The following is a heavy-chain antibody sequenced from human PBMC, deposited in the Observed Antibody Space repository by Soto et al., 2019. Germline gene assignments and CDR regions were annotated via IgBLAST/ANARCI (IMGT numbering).Heavy chain of an antibody. CDR3: ARDTETLGPRANDALDI. CDR2: INVGSGNT. V-gene: IGHV1-3*01. Sequence: AASVKVSCKAAGYTFSAYTMNWVRQAPGQSLEWMGWINVGSGNTRYSQNFQGRVSITRDTSASTVYMELTGLKSEDTAMYYCARDTETLGPRANDALDIWGQGTMATVSS. J-gene: IGHJ3*02. D-gene: IGHD3-3*02. CDR1: GYTFSAYT.